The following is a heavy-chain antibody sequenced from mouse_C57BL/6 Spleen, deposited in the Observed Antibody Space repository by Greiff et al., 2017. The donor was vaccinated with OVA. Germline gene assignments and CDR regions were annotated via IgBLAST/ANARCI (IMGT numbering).Heavy chain of an antibody. CDR2: INPNNGGT. CDR3: ARAGGYAWFAY. CDR1: GYTFTDYY. Sequence: EVQLKDSGPELVKPGASVKISCKASGYTFTDYYMNWVKPSHGKSLEWIGDINPNNGGTSYNQKFKGKATLTVDKSSSTAYMELRSLTSEDSAVYYCARAGGYAWFAYWGQGTLVTVSA. J-gene: IGHJ3*01. D-gene: IGHD2-2*01. V-gene: IGHV1-26*01.